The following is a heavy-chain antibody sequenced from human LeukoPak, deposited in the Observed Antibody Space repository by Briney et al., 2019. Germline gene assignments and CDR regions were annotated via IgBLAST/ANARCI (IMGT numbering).Heavy chain of an antibody. D-gene: IGHD3-3*01. CDR3: VRGRRFLEWLNNWFDP. CDR2: INHSGST. Sequence: SETLSLTCAVYGGSLSGYYWSWIRQPPGKWLEWIGEINHSGSTNYNPSLESRVTISVDTSKNQFSLKLSSVTAADTAVYYCVRGRRFLEWLNNWFDPWGQGTLVTVSS. CDR1: GGSLSGYY. V-gene: IGHV4-34*01. J-gene: IGHJ5*02.